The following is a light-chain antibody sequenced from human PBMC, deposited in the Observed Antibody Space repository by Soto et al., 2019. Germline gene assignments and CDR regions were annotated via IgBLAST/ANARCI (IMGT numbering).Light chain of an antibody. CDR1: SSNIGARYD. CDR2: GNS. V-gene: IGLV1-40*01. J-gene: IGLJ2*01. CDR3: QSYDSSLSGTVV. Sequence: QSVLTQPPSVSGAPGQRVTISCTGSSSNIGARYDVHWYQQLPGTASKLLIYGNSNRPSGVPDRFSGSKSDTSASLAITGLQAEDEADYYCQSYDSSLSGTVVFGGGTKLTVL.